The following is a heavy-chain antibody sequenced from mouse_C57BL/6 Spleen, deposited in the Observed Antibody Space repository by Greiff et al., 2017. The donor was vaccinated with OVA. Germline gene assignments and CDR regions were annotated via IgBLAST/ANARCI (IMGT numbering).Heavy chain of an antibody. J-gene: IGHJ2*01. CDR1: GYSITSGYY. Sequence: VQLQQSGPGLVKPSQSLSLTCSVPGYSITSGYYWNWIRQFPGNKLEWMGYISYDGSNNYNPSLKNRISITRDTSKNQFFLKLNSVTTEDTATYYCARDRGYGSDYWGQGTTLTVSS. D-gene: IGHD1-1*01. V-gene: IGHV3-6*01. CDR3: ARDRGYGSDY. CDR2: ISYDGSN.